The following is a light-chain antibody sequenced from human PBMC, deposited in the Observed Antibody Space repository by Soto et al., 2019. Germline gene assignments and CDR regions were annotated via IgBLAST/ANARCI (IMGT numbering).Light chain of an antibody. V-gene: IGKV1-16*02. CDR1: QDISNY. CDR2: GAS. J-gene: IGKJ1*01. CDR3: QQYHTYPWT. Sequence: DIQMTQFPSSLSASVGDRVTITCRASQDISNYLVWFQQKPGKAPKPLIYGASSLRSGVPSKFRGSRFGTEFTLTITSLQPEDFASHYCQQYHTYPWTFGKGTKVEIK.